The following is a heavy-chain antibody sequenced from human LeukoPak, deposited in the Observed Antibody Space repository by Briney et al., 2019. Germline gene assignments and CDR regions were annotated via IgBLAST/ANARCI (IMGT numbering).Heavy chain of an antibody. CDR1: GFTFTTYW. CDR2: INQDGSEK. J-gene: IGHJ4*02. V-gene: IGHV3-7*01. CDR3: VRAIGSNTL. D-gene: IGHD4-23*01. Sequence: PGGSLRLSCAASGFTFTTYWMSWVGQAPGKVLEWVANINQDGSEKYYVDSVKGRFTISRDNAKNSLYLQMNSLRAEDTAVYFCVRAIGSNTLWGQGTLVTVSS.